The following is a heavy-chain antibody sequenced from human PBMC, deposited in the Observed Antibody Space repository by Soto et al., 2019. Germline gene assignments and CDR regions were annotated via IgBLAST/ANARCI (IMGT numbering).Heavy chain of an antibody. Sequence: EVQLVESGGGLVQPGGSLRLSCAASGFTVSSNYMSWVRQAPGKGLEWVSVIYSGGSTYYADSVKGRFTISRDNSKNTLYLEMNSLRAEDTAVYYCARDPGIPCCGGDCSPVGMDVWGRGTTVTVSS. V-gene: IGHV3-66*01. D-gene: IGHD2-21*02. CDR3: ARDPGIPCCGGDCSPVGMDV. CDR2: IYSGGST. CDR1: GFTVSSNY. J-gene: IGHJ6*02.